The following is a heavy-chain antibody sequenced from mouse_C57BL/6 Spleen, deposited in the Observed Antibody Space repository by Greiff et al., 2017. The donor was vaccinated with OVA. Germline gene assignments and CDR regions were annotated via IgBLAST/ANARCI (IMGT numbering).Heavy chain of an antibody. CDR3: ASGDYGSRDAMDY. Sequence: QVQLKESGAELVKPGASVKISCKASGYAFSSYWMNWVKQRPGKGLEWIGQIYPGDGDTNYNGKFKGKATLTADKSSSTAYMQLSSLTSEDSAVYFCASGDYGSRDAMDYWGQGTSVTVSS. J-gene: IGHJ4*01. CDR1: GYAFSSYW. V-gene: IGHV1-80*01. D-gene: IGHD1-1*01. CDR2: IYPGDGDT.